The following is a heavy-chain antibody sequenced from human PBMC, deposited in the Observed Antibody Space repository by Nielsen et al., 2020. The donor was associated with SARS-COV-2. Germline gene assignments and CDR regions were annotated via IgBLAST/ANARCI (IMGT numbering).Heavy chain of an antibody. V-gene: IGHV4-61*05. CDR1: SGSISGSSRY. CDR3: ARGFDY. Sequence: SETLSLTCTVSSGSISGSSRYWAWIRQPPGKGLEWIGYIYYSGSTNYNPSLKSRVTTSVDTSKNQFSLKLSSVTAADTAVYYCARGFDYWGQGTLVTVSS. CDR2: IYYSGST. J-gene: IGHJ4*02.